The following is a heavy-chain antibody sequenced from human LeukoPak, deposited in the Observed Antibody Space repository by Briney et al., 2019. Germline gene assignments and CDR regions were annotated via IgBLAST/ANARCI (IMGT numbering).Heavy chain of an antibody. D-gene: IGHD5-12*01. CDR1: GGSLSSYY. J-gene: IGHJ4*02. Sequence: SETLSLTCTVSGGSLSSYYWSWIRQPPGKGLEWIGYIYYSGSTDYNPSLKSRVTLSLDTSKNQFSLKLSSVTAADTAVYYCARQSGSSLTNFDYWGQGTLVTVSS. CDR2: IYYSGST. V-gene: IGHV4-59*08. CDR3: ARQSGSSLTNFDY.